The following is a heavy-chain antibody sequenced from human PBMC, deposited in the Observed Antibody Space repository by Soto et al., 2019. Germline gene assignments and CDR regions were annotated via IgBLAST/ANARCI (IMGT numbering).Heavy chain of an antibody. CDR1: GGSVSSGSYY. J-gene: IGHJ4*02. CDR2: IYYSGST. Sequence: SETLSLTCTVSGGSVSSGSYYWSWIRQPPGKGLEWIGYIYYSGSTNYNPSLKSRVTISVDTSKNQFSLKLSSVTAADTAVYYCARDKPLHDSGSLGFDYWGQGTLVTVSS. D-gene: IGHD1-26*01. V-gene: IGHV4-61*01. CDR3: ARDKPLHDSGSLGFDY.